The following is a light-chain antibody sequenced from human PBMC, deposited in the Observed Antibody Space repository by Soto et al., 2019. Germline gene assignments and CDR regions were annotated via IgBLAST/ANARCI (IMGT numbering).Light chain of an antibody. CDR2: DVN. CDR1: SSDVGGYNS. Sequence: QSALTQPASVSGSPGQSITISCTGTSSDVGGYNSVSWYQQHAGKAPKVIIYDVNNRPSGVSNRFSGSKSGNTASLTISGLPADDEADYYCSSSASTSTLMFGGGTKLTVL. CDR3: SSSASTSTLM. J-gene: IGLJ3*02. V-gene: IGLV2-14*03.